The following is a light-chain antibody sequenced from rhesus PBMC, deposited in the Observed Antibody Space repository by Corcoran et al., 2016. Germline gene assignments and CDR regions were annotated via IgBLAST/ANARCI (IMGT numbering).Light chain of an antibody. V-gene: IGKV4-1*01. J-gene: IGKJ4*01. CDR1: QSLLYSSDNRNY. Sequence: DIVMTQSPDSLAVSLGAKVTINCKSSQSLLYSSDNRNYLAWYQQKAGPAPNALIYWASTRESGVPNRLSGGGSGTDCTLTISGLQAEDVAVYYCQQYYTSPLTFGGGTKVEIK. CDR2: WAS. CDR3: QQYYTSPLT.